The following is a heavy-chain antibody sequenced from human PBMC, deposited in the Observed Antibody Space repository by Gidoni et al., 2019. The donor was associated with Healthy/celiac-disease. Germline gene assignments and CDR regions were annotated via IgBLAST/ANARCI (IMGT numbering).Heavy chain of an antibody. Sequence: GLEWMGIIYPGDSDTRYSPSFQGQVTISADKSISTAYLQWSSLKASDTAMYYCARESQYQLLYEGGHYYYYYYMDVWGKGTTVTVSS. CDR2: IYPGDSDT. CDR3: ARESQYQLLYEGGHYYYYYYMDV. V-gene: IGHV5-51*01. D-gene: IGHD2-2*02. J-gene: IGHJ6*03.